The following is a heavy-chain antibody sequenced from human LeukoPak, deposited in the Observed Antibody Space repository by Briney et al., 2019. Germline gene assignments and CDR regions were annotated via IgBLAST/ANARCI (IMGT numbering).Heavy chain of an antibody. CDR1: GYSFTSYW. D-gene: IGHD3-9*01. V-gene: IGHV5-51*01. CDR2: IFPGDSDT. CDR3: ARHGSITIFSDAFDI. Sequence: GESLQISCKASGYSFTSYWIGWVRQMPRKGLEWMGSIFPGDSDTRYSPSFQGQVTISADKSISTAYLQWSSLKASDTAMYYCARHGSITIFSDAFDIWGQGTMVTVSS. J-gene: IGHJ3*02.